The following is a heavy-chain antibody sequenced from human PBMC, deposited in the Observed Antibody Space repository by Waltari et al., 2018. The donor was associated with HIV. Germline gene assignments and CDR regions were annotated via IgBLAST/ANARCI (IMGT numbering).Heavy chain of an antibody. V-gene: IGHV1-69*01. CDR3: ARSWDQLTPDNF. CDR1: GGTFNSYS. J-gene: IGHJ4*02. CDR2: IIPMFGRA. D-gene: IGHD6-6*01. Sequence: QVQLVQSGAEVKKPGSSVKVSCKASGGTFNSYSINWVRQAPGQGLEWMGGIIPMFGRANYAQKFRGRVTITAEESTSTAYMEMSSLRSEDTAVYYCARSWDQLTPDNFWGQGTLVTVSS.